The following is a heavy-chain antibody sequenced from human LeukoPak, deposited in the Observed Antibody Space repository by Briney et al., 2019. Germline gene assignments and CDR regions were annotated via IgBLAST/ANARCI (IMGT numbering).Heavy chain of an antibody. CDR2: IYYTGST. V-gene: IGHV4-59*01. Sequence: SETLSLTCTVSGDSITSYYWSWIRQPPGKGLEWIGYIYYTGSTNHNPSLKSRVTISIDSSKNQFSLRLTSVTAADTALYYCARAGSGRSFDYWGQGTLVTVSS. D-gene: IGHD6-19*01. CDR3: ARAGSGRSFDY. CDR1: GDSITSYY. J-gene: IGHJ4*02.